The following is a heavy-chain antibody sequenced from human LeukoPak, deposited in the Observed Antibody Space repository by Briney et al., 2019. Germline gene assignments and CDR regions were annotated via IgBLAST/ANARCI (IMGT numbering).Heavy chain of an antibody. J-gene: IGHJ6*03. Sequence: SETLSLTCAVYGGSFSGYYWSWIRQPPGKGLEWIGEINHSGSTNYNPSLKSRVTISVDTSKNQFSLKLSSVTAADTAVYYCARVNLPHYYYYMDVWGKGTTVTVSS. V-gene: IGHV4-34*01. D-gene: IGHD1-14*01. CDR1: GGSFSGYY. CDR3: ARVNLPHYYYYMDV. CDR2: INHSGST.